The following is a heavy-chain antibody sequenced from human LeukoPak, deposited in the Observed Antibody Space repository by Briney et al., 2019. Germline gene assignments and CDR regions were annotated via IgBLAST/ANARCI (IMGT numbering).Heavy chain of an antibody. CDR1: GITFSDHD. D-gene: IGHD3-10*01. V-gene: IGHV3-72*01. CDR3: VSLLWGVPY. J-gene: IGHJ4*02. Sequence: PGRYLRLSCAVSGITFSDHDMDWVRQAPGKGPEWVGRTKNKGNSYTTTYGASVKGRFTISRDEAKNSLYLQMNSLKSEDTAVYYCVSLLWGVPYWGQGTLVTVSS. CDR2: TKNKGNSYTT.